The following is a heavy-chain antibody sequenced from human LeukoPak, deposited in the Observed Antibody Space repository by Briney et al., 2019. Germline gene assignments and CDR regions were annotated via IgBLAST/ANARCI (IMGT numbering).Heavy chain of an antibody. CDR3: ARGIAVAMDEYCYGMDV. D-gene: IGHD6-19*01. CDR2: INPNSGGT. Sequence: ASVKVSCKASGYTFTGYYMHWVRQAPGQGLEWMGWINPNSGGTNYAQKFQGRVTMTRDTSISTAYMELSRLRSDDTAVYYCARGIAVAMDEYCYGMDVWGQGTTVTVSS. V-gene: IGHV1-2*02. J-gene: IGHJ6*02. CDR1: GYTFTGYY.